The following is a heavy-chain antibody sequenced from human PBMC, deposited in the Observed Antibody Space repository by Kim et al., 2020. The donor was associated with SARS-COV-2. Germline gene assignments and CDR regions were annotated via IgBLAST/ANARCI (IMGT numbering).Heavy chain of an antibody. Sequence: SETLSLTCTVSGGSISSYYWSWIRQPPGKGLEWIGYIYYSGSTNYNPSLKSRVTISVDTSKNQFSLKLSSVTAADTAVYYCARGVLRYLFDLWGRGTLVTVSS. CDR2: IYYSGST. D-gene: IGHD3-9*01. J-gene: IGHJ2*01. CDR3: ARGVLRYLFDL. V-gene: IGHV4-59*01. CDR1: GGSISSYY.